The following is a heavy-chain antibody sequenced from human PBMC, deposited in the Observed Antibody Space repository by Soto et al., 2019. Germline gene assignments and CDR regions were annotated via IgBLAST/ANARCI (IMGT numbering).Heavy chain of an antibody. CDR1: GFTFSTYW. J-gene: IGHJ4*02. Sequence: PGGSLRLSCAASGFTFSTYWMEWVRQTPGKGLGWVGNINQDGSEKNYVGSGKGRCTIYRDNAKNSLYLQMSSLTAEASALYYCPRSLDSWGQGTLVTVSS. CDR3: PRSLDS. CDR2: INQDGSEK. V-gene: IGHV3-7*01.